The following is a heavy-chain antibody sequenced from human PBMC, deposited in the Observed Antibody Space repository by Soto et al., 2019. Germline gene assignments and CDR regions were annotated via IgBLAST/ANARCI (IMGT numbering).Heavy chain of an antibody. V-gene: IGHV1-8*01. Sequence: QVQLVQSGAEVKKPGASVKVSCKASGYTFTTYDINWVRQAAGQGLEWMGWMNPNSGNTGDAQKLHGRVPMTRNTSISTAYMELSSRRSEDTAVYYCARGMRGWGGGYWGQGTLVTVSS. J-gene: IGHJ4*02. CDR1: GYTFTTYD. CDR2: MNPNSGNT. D-gene: IGHD3-16*01. CDR3: ARGMRGWGGGY.